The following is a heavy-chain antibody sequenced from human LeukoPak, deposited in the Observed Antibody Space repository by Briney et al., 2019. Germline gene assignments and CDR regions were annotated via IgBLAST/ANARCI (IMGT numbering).Heavy chain of an antibody. V-gene: IGHV3-21*01. CDR2: ISTSSIYI. J-gene: IGHJ5*02. CDR3: ARGADGVSSNSRGWFDP. CDR1: GFTFSSYS. D-gene: IGHD2-15*01. Sequence: GGSLRLSCAASGFTFSSYSMNWVRQALGKGLEWVSSISTSSIYIYYADSVRGRFTISRDNAKNSLYLQMNSLRAEDTAVYSCARGADGVSSNSRGWFDPWGQGTLVIVSS.